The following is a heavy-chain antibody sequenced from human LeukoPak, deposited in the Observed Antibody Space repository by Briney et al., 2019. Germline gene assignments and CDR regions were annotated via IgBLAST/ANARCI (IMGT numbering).Heavy chain of an antibody. CDR2: IYYSGST. J-gene: IGHJ3*02. CDR1: GGSISSSSYY. CDR3: ARGYDFWSGYYNQDAFDI. V-gene: IGHV4-39*07. Sequence: SETLSLTCTVSGGSISSSSYYWGWIRQPPGKGLEWIGSIYYSGSTYYNPSLKSRVTISVDTSKNQFSLKLSSVTAADTAVYYCARGYDFWSGYYNQDAFDIWGQGTMVTVSS. D-gene: IGHD3-3*01.